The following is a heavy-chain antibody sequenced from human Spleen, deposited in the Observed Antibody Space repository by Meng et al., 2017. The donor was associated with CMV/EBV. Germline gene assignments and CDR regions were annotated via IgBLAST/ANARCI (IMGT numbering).Heavy chain of an antibody. CDR1: GFTFSGDA. J-gene: IGHJ6*02. D-gene: IGHD3-16*02. V-gene: IGHV3-21*01. Sequence: GESLKISCAASGFTFSGDAMNWVRQAPGKGLEWVSSISSRSSYIYYADSVKGRFTISRDNTKNSLYLQMNSLRAEDTAVYYCAREGLSDYYYSTMDVWGQGTTVTVSS. CDR3: AREGLSDYYYSTMDV. CDR2: ISSRSSYI.